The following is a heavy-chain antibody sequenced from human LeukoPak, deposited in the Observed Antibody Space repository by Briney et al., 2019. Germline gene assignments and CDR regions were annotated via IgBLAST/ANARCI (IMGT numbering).Heavy chain of an antibody. CDR2: INPNSGGT. J-gene: IGHJ4*02. CDR3: ARGSDDFWSGYSPSY. D-gene: IGHD3-3*01. CDR1: GCTFTGYY. Sequence: GASAKVSCKASGCTFTGYYMHWVRQAPGQGLEWMGWINPNSGGTNYAQKFQGRVTMTRDTSISTAYMELSRLRSDDTAVYYCARGSDDFWSGYSPSYWGQGTLVTVSS. V-gene: IGHV1-2*02.